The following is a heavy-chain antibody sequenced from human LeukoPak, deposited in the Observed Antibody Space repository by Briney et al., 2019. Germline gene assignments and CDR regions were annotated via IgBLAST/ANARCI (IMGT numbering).Heavy chain of an antibody. J-gene: IGHJ4*02. D-gene: IGHD6-6*01. Sequence: SETLSLTCAVYGGSFSGYYWSWIRQPPGKGLEWIGEINHSGSTNYNPSLKSRVTISVDTSKNQFSLKLSSVTAADTAVYYCARGRSLEYGSPFDLFDYWGQGTLVTVSS. CDR1: GGSFSGYY. V-gene: IGHV4-34*01. CDR2: INHSGST. CDR3: ARGRSLEYGSPFDLFDY.